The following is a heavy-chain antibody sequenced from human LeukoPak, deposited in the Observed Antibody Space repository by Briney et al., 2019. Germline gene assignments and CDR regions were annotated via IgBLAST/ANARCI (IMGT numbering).Heavy chain of an antibody. CDR1: GYTLTELS. CDR2: FDPEDGGT. V-gene: IGHV1-24*01. CDR3: ATLPPLYIAVAGTWGNWFDP. J-gene: IGHJ5*02. Sequence: ASVKVSCKVSGYTLTELSMHWVRQAPGKGLEWMGGFDPEDGGTIYAQKFQGRVTMTEDTSTDTAYMELSSLRSEDTAVYYCATLPPLYIAVAGTWGNWFDPWGQGTLVTVSP. D-gene: IGHD6-19*01.